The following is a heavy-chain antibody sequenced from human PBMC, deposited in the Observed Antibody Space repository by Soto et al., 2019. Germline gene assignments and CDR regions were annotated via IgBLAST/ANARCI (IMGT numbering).Heavy chain of an antibody. Sequence: GGSLRLSCAASGFTFSSYAMSWVRQAPGKGLEWVSAISGSGGSTYYADSVKGRFTISRDNSKNTLYLQMNSLRAEDTAVYYCAKAPARITNKGQLPKTNYYYGMDVWGQGTTVTVS. D-gene: IGHD1-1*01. CDR3: AKAPARITNKGQLPKTNYYYGMDV. J-gene: IGHJ6*02. V-gene: IGHV3-23*01. CDR1: GFTFSSYA. CDR2: ISGSGGST.